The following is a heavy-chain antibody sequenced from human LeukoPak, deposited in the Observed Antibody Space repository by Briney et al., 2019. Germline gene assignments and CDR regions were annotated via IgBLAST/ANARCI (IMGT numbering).Heavy chain of an antibody. D-gene: IGHD6-13*01. J-gene: IGHJ4*02. V-gene: IGHV3-43D*03. CDR2: ISWDGGST. CDR3: AKDIAAAGDYFDY. Sequence: GGSLRLSCAASGFTFDDYAMHWVRQAPGKGLEWVSLISWDGGSTYYADSVKGRFTISRDNSKNSLYLQMNSLRAEDTALYYCAKDIAAAGDYFDYWGQGTLVTVSS. CDR1: GFTFDDYA.